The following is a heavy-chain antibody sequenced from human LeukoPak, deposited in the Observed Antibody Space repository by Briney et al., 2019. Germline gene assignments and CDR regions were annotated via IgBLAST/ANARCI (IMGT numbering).Heavy chain of an antibody. Sequence: PGGSLRLSCAVSGFTFSSYWMSWVRQAPGKGLEWVANIKQDGSEKYYVDSVKGRFTISRDNAENSLNLQMSSLRADDTAVYYCARDPLISTGGGDSLLGYGMDVWGKGTTVTVSS. CDR3: ARDPLISTGGGDSLLGYGMDV. J-gene: IGHJ6*04. CDR2: IKQDGSEK. CDR1: GFTFSSYW. D-gene: IGHD3-10*01. V-gene: IGHV3-7*03.